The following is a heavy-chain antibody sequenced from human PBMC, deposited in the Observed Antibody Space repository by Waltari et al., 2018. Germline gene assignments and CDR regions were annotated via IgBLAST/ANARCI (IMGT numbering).Heavy chain of an antibody. CDR2: ISWNSGSI. CDR3: AKGPAAIDY. CDR1: GFTFDDYA. D-gene: IGHD2-2*01. Sequence: EVQLVESGGGLVQPGRSLRLSCAASGFTFDDYAMHWVRQAPGKGLEWVSGISWNSGSIGYADSVKGRFTISRDNAKNSLYLQMNSLRAEDTALYYCAKGPAAIDYWGQGTLVTVSS. J-gene: IGHJ4*02. V-gene: IGHV3-9*01.